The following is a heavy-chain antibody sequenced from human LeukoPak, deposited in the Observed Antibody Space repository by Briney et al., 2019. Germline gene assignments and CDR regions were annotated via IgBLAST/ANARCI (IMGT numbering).Heavy chain of an antibody. D-gene: IGHD1-7*01. CDR3: ASNWNYGNWFDP. CDR1: GFTFSSYE. V-gene: IGHV3-48*03. J-gene: IGHJ5*02. CDR2: ISSSGSTI. Sequence: GGSLRLSCAASGFTFSSYEMNWVRQAPGKGLEWVSYISSSGSTIYYADSVKGRFTISRDNAKNSLYLQMNSLRAEDTAVYYCASNWNYGNWFDPWGQGTLVIVSS.